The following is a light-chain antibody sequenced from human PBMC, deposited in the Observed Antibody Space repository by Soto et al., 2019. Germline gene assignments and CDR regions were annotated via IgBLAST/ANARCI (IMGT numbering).Light chain of an antibody. CDR2: KAS. J-gene: IGKJ1*01. CDR1: QSISTW. CDR3: RQYNSYRA. Sequence: DLQMAQSPSTLSASVGDRVTVTCRSSQSISTWLAWHQQKTGKAPKLLISKASSLESGVPSRFSGSGSGTEFTLTISSLQPDDSATYYCRQYNSYRAFGQGTKVDI. V-gene: IGKV1-5*03.